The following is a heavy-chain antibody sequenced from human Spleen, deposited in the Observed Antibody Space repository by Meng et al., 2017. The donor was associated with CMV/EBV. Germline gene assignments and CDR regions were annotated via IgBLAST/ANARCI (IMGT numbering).Heavy chain of an antibody. D-gene: IGHD6-6*01. V-gene: IGHV3-30*02. CDR1: KFTFSDYG. CDR2: IRYDGTNE. J-gene: IGHJ6*02. Sequence: GGSLRLSCAASKFTFSDYGMHWVRQAPGKGLEWVAFIRYDGTNEDYADSVKGRFTISRDNSKNTLYLQMNSVRLEDTAVYYCGIAALVQGYYYYYGMDVWGQGTTVTVSS. CDR3: GIAALVQGYYYYYGMDV.